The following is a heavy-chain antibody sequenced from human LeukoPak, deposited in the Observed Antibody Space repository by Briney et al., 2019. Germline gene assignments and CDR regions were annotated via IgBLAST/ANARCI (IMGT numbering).Heavy chain of an antibody. Sequence: GGSLRLSCAASGFTFTNAYMTWVRQAPGKGLEWVGRIKSKTDGGTTDYAAPVKGRFTISRDESKNTVYLEMNSLKTEDTAVYYCARDLTRRDVNTEYWGQGTLVTVSS. CDR2: IKSKTDGGTT. CDR3: ARDLTRRDVNTEY. D-gene: IGHD5-24*01. J-gene: IGHJ4*02. CDR1: GFTFTNAY. V-gene: IGHV3-15*01.